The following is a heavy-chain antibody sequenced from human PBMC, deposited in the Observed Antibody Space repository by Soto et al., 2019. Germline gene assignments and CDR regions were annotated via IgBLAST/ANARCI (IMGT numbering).Heavy chain of an antibody. Sequence: GGSLRLSCAASGFTFSSYAMHWVRQAPGKGLEWVAVISYDGSNKYYADSVKGRFTISRDNSKNTLYLQMNSLRAEDTAVYYCARENVGAMFAFDIWGQGTMVTVSS. V-gene: IGHV3-30-3*01. CDR1: GFTFSSYA. D-gene: IGHD1-26*01. J-gene: IGHJ3*02. CDR3: ARENVGAMFAFDI. CDR2: ISYDGSNK.